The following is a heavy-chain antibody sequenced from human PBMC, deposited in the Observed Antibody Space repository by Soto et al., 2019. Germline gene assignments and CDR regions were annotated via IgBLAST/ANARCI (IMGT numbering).Heavy chain of an antibody. D-gene: IGHD4-17*01. Sequence: QVVLQESGPGLVKPSQTISLTCAVSGDSISSGGYYWSWIRQRPGKGLEWIAFIYHSGTTYFNLSLKSRIIISMDTSRNQFSLSLSSVTAADSAVYYCASRHDFGDYPEGFEIWGQGTMVTVAS. CDR2: IYHSGTT. J-gene: IGHJ3*02. V-gene: IGHV4-31*11. CDR1: GDSISSGGYY. CDR3: ASRHDFGDYPEGFEI.